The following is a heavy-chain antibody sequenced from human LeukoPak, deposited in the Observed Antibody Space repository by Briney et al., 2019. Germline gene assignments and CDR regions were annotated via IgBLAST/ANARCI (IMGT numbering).Heavy chain of an antibody. Sequence: GGSLRLSWAASGXTFKSYGMHWVRQAPGKGLEWVAAISYDGSDKYYVDSVKGRFTISRDNSKNTLYLQMDSLKSEDTAVYYCATGYSVEMATMPDWGQGTLVTVPS. CDR3: ATGYSVEMATMPD. D-gene: IGHD5-24*01. J-gene: IGHJ4*02. V-gene: IGHV3-30*03. CDR1: GXTFKSYG. CDR2: ISYDGSDK.